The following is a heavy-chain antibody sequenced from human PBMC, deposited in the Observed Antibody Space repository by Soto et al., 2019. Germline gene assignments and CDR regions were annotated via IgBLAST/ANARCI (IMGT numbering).Heavy chain of an antibody. CDR1: GGTFSSYA. V-gene: IGHV1-69*13. J-gene: IGHJ5*02. D-gene: IGHD2-15*01. CDR2: IIPIFGTA. Sequence: ASVKVSCKASGGTFSSYAISWVRQAPGQGLEWKGGIIPIFGTANYAQKFQGRVTITADESTSTAYMELSSLRSEDTAVFYCARDRDCSGGSCYSGWFDPWGQGTLVTVSS. CDR3: ARDRDCSGGSCYSGWFDP.